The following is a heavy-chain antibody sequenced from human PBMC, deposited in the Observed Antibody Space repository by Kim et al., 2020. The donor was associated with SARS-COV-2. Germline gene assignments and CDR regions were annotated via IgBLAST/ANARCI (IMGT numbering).Heavy chain of an antibody. CDR3: AKDRVWGQQLVWYFDY. J-gene: IGHJ4*02. CDR1: GFTFSSYA. V-gene: IGHV3-23*01. Sequence: GGSLRLSCAASGFTFSSYAMSWVRQAPGKGLEWVSAISGSGGSTYYADSVKGRFTISRDNSKNTLYLQMNSLRAEDTAVYYCAKDRVWGQQLVWYFDYWGQGTLVTVSS. CDR2: ISGSGGST. D-gene: IGHD6-13*01.